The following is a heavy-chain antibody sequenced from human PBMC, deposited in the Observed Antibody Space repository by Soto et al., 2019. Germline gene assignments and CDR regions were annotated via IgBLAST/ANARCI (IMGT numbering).Heavy chain of an antibody. J-gene: IGHJ6*02. CDR3: ARFNRLVNYYYGMDV. D-gene: IGHD3-16*01. V-gene: IGHV3-23*01. CDR1: GFTFSIYA. Sequence: VGSLRLSCVASGFTFSIYAMSWVRRAPGKGLEWVSSISGSGDTTNYADSVKGRFTISRDNAKNSLYLQMNSLRAEDTAVYYCARFNRLVNYYYGMDVWGQGTTVTVSS. CDR2: ISGSGDTT.